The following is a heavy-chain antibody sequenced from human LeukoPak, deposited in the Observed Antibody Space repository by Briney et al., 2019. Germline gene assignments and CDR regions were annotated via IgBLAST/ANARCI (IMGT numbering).Heavy chain of an antibody. D-gene: IGHD3-10*01. J-gene: IGHJ3*02. CDR2: IDPSDSYT. V-gene: IGHV5-10-1*01. CDR3: ARVPLLWFGELKRAFDI. Sequence: GESLRISCKGSGYSFTSYWISWVRQMPGKGLEWMGRIDPSDSYTNYSPSFQGHVTISADKSISTAYLQWSSLKALDTAMYYCARVPLLWFGELKRAFDIWGQGTMVTVSS. CDR1: GYSFTSYW.